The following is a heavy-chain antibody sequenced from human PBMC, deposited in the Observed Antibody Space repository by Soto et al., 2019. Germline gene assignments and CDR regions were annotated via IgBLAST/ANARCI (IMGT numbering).Heavy chain of an antibody. CDR1: GDSVSSNNAA. CDR3: ARAKEYTRSSGMDV. Sequence: PSQTLSLTCAISGDSVSSNNAAWNWIRQSPSRDLEWLGRTYFRSKLYSDYSLSVKSRITINPDTSKDQFSLQLNSVTPEDTALYYCARAKEYTRSSGMDVWGQGTTVTVSS. D-gene: IGHD6-6*01. CDR2: TYFRSKLYS. V-gene: IGHV6-1*01. J-gene: IGHJ6*02.